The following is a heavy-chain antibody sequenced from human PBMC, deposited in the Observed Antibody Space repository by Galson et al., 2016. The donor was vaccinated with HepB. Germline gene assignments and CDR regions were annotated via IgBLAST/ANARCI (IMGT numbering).Heavy chain of an antibody. CDR3: AQIKRGRYFDWCHYYWYFDL. CDR1: GLSLSTSEMC. Sequence: PALVKPTQTLTLTCTFSGLSLSTSEMCVSWIRQPPGKALEWLALIDWDDDKFYSTSLKTRLTISKDTSKNQVVLTMTNMHPADTATYYCAQIKRGRYFDWCHYYWYFDLGGRGTLVTVSS. V-gene: IGHV2-70*01. CDR2: IDWDDDK. J-gene: IGHJ2*01. D-gene: IGHD3-9*01.